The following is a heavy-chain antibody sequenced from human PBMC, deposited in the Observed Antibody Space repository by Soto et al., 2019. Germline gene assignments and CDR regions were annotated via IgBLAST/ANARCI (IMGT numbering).Heavy chain of an antibody. V-gene: IGHV1-69*13. D-gene: IGHD3-3*01. CDR2: IIPIFGTA. J-gene: IGHJ6*02. CDR1: GGTFSSYA. CDR3: ARDTGYDFWRGYLAHYGMDV. Sequence: SVKVSCKASGGTFSSYAISWVRQAPGQGLEWMGGIIPIFGTANYAQKFQGRVTITADESTSTAYMELSSLRSEDTAVYYCARDTGYDFWRGYLAHYGMDVWGQGTTVTVSS.